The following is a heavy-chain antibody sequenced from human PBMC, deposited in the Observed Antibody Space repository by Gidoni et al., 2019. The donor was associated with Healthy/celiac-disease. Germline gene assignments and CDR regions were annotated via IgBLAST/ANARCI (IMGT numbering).Heavy chain of an antibody. V-gene: IGHV4-31*03. CDR3: ARDPKLPYGGNSGYFDY. J-gene: IGHJ4*02. CDR1: GGSISSGGYY. Sequence: QVQLQESGPGLVKPSQTLSLTCTVSGGSISSGGYYWSWIRQHPGKGLEWIGYIYYSGSTYYNPSLKSRVTISVDTSKNQFSLKLSSVTAADTAVYYCARDPKLPYGGNSGYFDYWGQGTLVTVSS. D-gene: IGHD4-17*01. CDR2: IYYSGST.